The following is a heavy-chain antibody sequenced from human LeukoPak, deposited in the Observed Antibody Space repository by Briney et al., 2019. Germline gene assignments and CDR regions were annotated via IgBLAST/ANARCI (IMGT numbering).Heavy chain of an antibody. CDR1: GGSISGGGYY. D-gene: IGHD3-3*01. Sequence: SETLSLTCTVSGGSISGGGYYWSWIRQHPGKGLEWIGYIYYSGSTYYNPSLKSRVTISVDTSKNQFSLKLSSVTAADTAVYYCARGNYDFWRGYYDAFDIWGQGTMVTVSS. CDR3: ARGNYDFWRGYYDAFDI. CDR2: IYYSGST. V-gene: IGHV4-31*03. J-gene: IGHJ3*02.